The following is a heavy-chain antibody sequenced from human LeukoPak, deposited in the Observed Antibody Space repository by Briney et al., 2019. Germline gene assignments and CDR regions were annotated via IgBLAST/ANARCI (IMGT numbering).Heavy chain of an antibody. CDR3: AKGRGEATDY. CDR1: GFTFSSYG. CDR2: IRYDGSNK. V-gene: IGHV3-30*02. D-gene: IGHD3-10*01. Sequence: PGGSLRLSCAASGFTFSSYGMHWVRQAPGKGLEWVAFIRYDGSNKYYADSVKGRFTISRDNSKNTLYLQMNSLGAEDTAVYYCAKGRGEATDYWGQGTLVTVSS. J-gene: IGHJ4*02.